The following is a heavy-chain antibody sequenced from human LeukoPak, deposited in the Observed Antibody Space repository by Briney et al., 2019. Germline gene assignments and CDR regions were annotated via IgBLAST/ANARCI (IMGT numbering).Heavy chain of an antibody. D-gene: IGHD3-3*01. V-gene: IGHV1-46*01. CDR3: ARDAWYYDFWSGHNINWFDP. J-gene: IGHJ5*02. CDR1: GYTFTSYY. Sequence: GASVKVSCKASGYTFTSYYMHWVRQAPGQGLEWMGIINPSGGSTSYAQKFQGRVTMTRDTSTSTVYMELSSLRSEDTAVYYCARDAWYYDFWSGHNINWFDPWGQGTLVTVSS. CDR2: INPSGGST.